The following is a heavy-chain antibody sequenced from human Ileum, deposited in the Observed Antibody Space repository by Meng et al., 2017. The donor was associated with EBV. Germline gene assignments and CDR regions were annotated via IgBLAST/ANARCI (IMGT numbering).Heavy chain of an antibody. V-gene: IGHV4-4*02. CDR1: GGSISSSIW. CDR2: IHHTEST. J-gene: IGHJ4*02. D-gene: IGHD3-22*01. Sequence: EASGPGLVKPARTLSLTCAFAGGSISSSIWWSWVRQAPGKALEWSGEIHHTESTNYNPSLKSRVTISVDKSKTQFPLKLSSVTAADTAVYYCARESYSDSSGYYSLDYWGQGSLVTVSS. CDR3: ARESYSDSSGYYSLDY.